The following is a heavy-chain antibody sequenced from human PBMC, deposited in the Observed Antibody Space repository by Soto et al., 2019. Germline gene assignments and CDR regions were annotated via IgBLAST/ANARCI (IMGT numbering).Heavy chain of an antibody. CDR3: AKAWRILWFGEFGRGGCFDP. D-gene: IGHD3-10*01. J-gene: IGHJ5*02. V-gene: IGHV3-23*01. CDR2: ISGSGGST. Sequence: EVQLLESGGGLVQPGGSLRLSCAASGFTFSSYAMSWVRQAPGKGLEWVSAISGSGGSTYYADSVKGRFTISRDNSKNTLYLQMNSLRAEDTAVYYCAKAWRILWFGEFGRGGCFDPWGQGTLVTVSS. CDR1: GFTFSSYA.